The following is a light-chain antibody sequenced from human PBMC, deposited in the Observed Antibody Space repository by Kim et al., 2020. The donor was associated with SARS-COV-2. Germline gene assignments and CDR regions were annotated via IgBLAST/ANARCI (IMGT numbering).Light chain of an antibody. CDR3: QSYDTSLSAWV. CDR1: SSNIGAGYD. J-gene: IGLJ7*01. V-gene: IGLV1-40*01. CDR2: NNN. Sequence: QRVTLSCTGSSSNIGAGYDVHWYQQLPGTAPKLLIYNNNNRPSGVPDRFSGSKSGTSASLAITGLQAEDETDYYCQSYDTSLSAWVFGGGTQLTVL.